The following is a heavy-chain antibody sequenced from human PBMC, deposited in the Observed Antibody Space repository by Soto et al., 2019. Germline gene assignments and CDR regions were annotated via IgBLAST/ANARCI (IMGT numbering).Heavy chain of an antibody. Sequence: QVQLVQSGAEVKKPGASVKVSCKASGYTFTTYYMHWVRQAPGQGLEGMGIINPSGGSTNYAQNFQSRVTTTRDTSTSTVDMGPSSLRSEDPAVYYCGRGPGCGYSSPVDYWGQGTLVTVAS. J-gene: IGHJ4*02. CDR3: GRGPGCGYSSPVDY. CDR2: INPSGGST. D-gene: IGHD5-18*01. CDR1: GYTFTTYY. V-gene: IGHV1-46*03.